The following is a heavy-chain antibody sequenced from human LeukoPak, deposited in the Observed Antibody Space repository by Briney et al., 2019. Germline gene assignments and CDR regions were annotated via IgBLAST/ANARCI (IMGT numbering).Heavy chain of an antibody. V-gene: IGHV3-23*01. CDR1: GFTFGDYA. CDR2: ISGSGGST. Sequence: GGSLRLSCTASGFTFGDYAMTWVRQAPGKGLERVSGISGSGGSTYYADSVKGRFTISRDNSKNTLYLQMNSLRAEDTAVYYCAKETGYSGYDYGDYWGQGTLVTVSS. D-gene: IGHD5-12*01. J-gene: IGHJ4*02. CDR3: AKETGYSGYDYGDY.